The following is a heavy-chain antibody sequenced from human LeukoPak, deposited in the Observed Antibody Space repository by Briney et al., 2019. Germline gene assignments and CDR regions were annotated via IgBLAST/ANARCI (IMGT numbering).Heavy chain of an antibody. V-gene: IGHV4-59*10. CDR1: GASFSGYY. CDR2: IYTSGST. CDR3: ARDYYRPVTYDFWSGYYLDY. D-gene: IGHD3-3*01. J-gene: IGHJ4*02. Sequence: SETLSLTCAVYGASFSGYYWSWIRQPPGKGLEWIGRIYTSGSTNYNPSLKSRVTMSVDTSKNQFSLKLSSVTAADTAVYYCARDYYRPVTYDFWSGYYLDYWGQGTLVTVSS.